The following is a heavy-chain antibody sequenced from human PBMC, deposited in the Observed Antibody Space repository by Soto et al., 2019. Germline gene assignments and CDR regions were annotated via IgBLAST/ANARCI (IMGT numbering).Heavy chain of an antibody. CDR1: GFTFSGYT. Sequence: EVHLLESGGGLVQPGGSLRLSCAASGFTFSGYTMNWVRQAPGKGLEWVSGILASGTTYYADSVRGRFTISRDNSRSMLFLQMNSLRAEDTALYYCTKDKVPDGVWDFDYWGQGTLVTVAS. J-gene: IGHJ4*02. CDR2: ILASGTT. D-gene: IGHD2-2*01. V-gene: IGHV3-23*01. CDR3: TKDKVPDGVWDFDY.